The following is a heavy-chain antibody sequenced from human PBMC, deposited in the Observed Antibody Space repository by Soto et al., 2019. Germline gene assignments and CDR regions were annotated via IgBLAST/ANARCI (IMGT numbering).Heavy chain of an antibody. D-gene: IGHD6-13*01. J-gene: IGHJ4*02. CDR3: AKFGGVASVGH. Sequence: QLQLQESGPGLVKPSETLSLTCTVSGGSVSSSASYWGWIRQPPGKGLEWIGTNFYSGSPYYNPSLRSRVTISIDTSKNQFSLKLNSVTAADTAVYFCAKFGGVASVGHWGQGTRVTVSS. CDR1: GGSVSSSASY. V-gene: IGHV4-39*01. CDR2: NFYSGSP.